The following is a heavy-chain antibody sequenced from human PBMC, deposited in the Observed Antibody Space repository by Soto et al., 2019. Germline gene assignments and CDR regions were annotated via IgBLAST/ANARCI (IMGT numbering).Heavy chain of an antibody. Sequence: SETLSLTSTVSGASISRYYWSWIRQSPGKGLEWIGYLYNTGSTIYNPSLKSRVTISVDTSKNQFSLKMNSVTAADTAVYYCARDPNIVATITSIYYYYGMDVWGQGTAVS. D-gene: IGHD5-12*01. CDR3: ARDPNIVATITSIYYYYGMDV. CDR1: GASISRYY. V-gene: IGHV4-59*01. CDR2: LYNTGST. J-gene: IGHJ6*02.